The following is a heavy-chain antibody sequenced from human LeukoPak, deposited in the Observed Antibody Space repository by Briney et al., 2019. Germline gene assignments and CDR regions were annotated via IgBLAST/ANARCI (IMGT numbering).Heavy chain of an antibody. CDR2: IYTSGSI. CDR1: GGSISSYY. D-gene: IGHD3-22*01. Sequence: SETLSLTCTVSGGSISSYYWSWIRQPAGKGLEWIGRIYTSGSITYNPSLKSRVSMSVDTSKNQFSLKLSSVTAADTAVYYCARGTYYYDSSGYPGAFDIWGQGTMVTVSS. V-gene: IGHV4-4*07. CDR3: ARGTYYYDSSGYPGAFDI. J-gene: IGHJ3*02.